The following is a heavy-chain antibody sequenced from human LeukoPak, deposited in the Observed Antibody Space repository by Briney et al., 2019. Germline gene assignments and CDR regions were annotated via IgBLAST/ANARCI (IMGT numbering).Heavy chain of an antibody. Sequence: SETLSLTCTVSGGSISSYYWSWIRQPPGKGLEWIGYIYYSGSTNYNPSLKSRVTISVDTSKNQFSLKLSSVTAADTAVYYCARLDDYEFTLDYWGQGTLVTVSS. J-gene: IGHJ4*02. CDR3: ARLDDYEFTLDY. CDR1: GGSISSYY. CDR2: IYYSGST. V-gene: IGHV4-59*08. D-gene: IGHD4-17*01.